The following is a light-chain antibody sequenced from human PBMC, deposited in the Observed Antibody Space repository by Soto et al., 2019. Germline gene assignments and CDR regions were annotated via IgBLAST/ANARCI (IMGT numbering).Light chain of an antibody. CDR1: SSDVGGYNY. CDR2: GVT. Sequence: QSALTQPASVSGSPGQSITISCTGTSSDVGGYNYVSWYQHHPGKAPKLIICGVTNRPSGVSNRFSGSKSGTTASLTISGLQSEDEADYYCSAYTSNTSLVLFGGGTKVTVL. CDR3: SAYTSNTSLVL. J-gene: IGLJ2*01. V-gene: IGLV2-14*01.